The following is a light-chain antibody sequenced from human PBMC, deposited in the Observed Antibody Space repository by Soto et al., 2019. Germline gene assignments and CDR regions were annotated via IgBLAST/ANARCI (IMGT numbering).Light chain of an antibody. V-gene: IGKV3D-20*01. CDR3: QRYGSSPQT. CDR1: QSVSSSS. J-gene: IGKJ2*01. Sequence: EIVLTQSPATLSLSPGERATLSCGASQSVSSSSLAWYQQKPGLAPRLLIYDASYRATGIPDRFSGSGSGTDFTLTISRLEPEDFAVYYCQRYGSSPQTFGQGTKLEIK. CDR2: DAS.